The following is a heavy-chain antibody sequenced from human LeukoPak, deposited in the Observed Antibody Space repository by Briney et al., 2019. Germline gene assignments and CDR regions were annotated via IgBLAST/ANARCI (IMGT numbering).Heavy chain of an antibody. Sequence: ASVKVSCKASGYTFTSYDINWVRQATGQGLEWMGWMNPNSGGTNYAQKFQGRVTMTRDTSISTAYMELSRLRSDDTAVYYCARAGGSVYYYMDVWGKGTTVTISS. CDR1: GYTFTSYD. CDR2: MNPNSGGT. V-gene: IGHV1-2*02. CDR3: ARAGGSVYYYMDV. J-gene: IGHJ6*03. D-gene: IGHD3-10*01.